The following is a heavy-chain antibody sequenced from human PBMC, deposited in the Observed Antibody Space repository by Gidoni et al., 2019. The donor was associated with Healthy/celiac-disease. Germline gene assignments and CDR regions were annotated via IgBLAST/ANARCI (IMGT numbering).Heavy chain of an antibody. Sequence: PPGKGLAWIGSIYYSGSTYYNPSLKSRVTISVDTSKTQFSLKLSSVTAADTAVYYCARQQGVHAGLDYWGQGTLVTVSS. D-gene: IGHD3-10*01. CDR2: IYYSGST. CDR3: ARQQGVHAGLDY. J-gene: IGHJ4*02. V-gene: IGHV4-39*01.